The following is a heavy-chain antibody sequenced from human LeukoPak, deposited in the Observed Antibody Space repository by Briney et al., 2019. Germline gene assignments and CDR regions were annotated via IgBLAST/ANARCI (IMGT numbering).Heavy chain of an antibody. CDR1: GYTLTELS. J-gene: IGHJ4*02. CDR3: ARIGLRGVIISRPLDY. CDR2: FHPEDNVT. V-gene: IGHV1-24*01. D-gene: IGHD3-16*02. Sequence: ASVKVSCKVSGYTLTELSMHWVRQAPGKGLEWMGGFHPEDNVTINAQSFQGRVTMTEDTSTNTAYMELNSLRSEDTAVYYCARIGLRGVIISRPLDYWGQGTLVTVSS.